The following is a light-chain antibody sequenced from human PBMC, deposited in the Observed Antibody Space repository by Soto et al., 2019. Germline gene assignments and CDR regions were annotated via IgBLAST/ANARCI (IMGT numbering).Light chain of an antibody. V-gene: IGKV1-9*01. CDR3: QQVHSWPLT. CDR1: QGIDSH. Sequence: IQLTQSPSSLSASVGDRVTITCRASQGIDSHLAWYQQKPGKGPKLLIYVASTLQSGVPSRFSGSGSRTDFTLTFSNLQPDDFAAYYCQQVHSWPLTFGGGTKVEIK. CDR2: VAS. J-gene: IGKJ4*01.